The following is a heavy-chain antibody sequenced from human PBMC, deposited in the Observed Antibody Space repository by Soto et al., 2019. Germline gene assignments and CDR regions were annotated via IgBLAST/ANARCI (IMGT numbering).Heavy chain of an antibody. Sequence: GGSLRLSCAASGFSLSSYWMTLVRQAPGKGLEWVANIKQDGSEKYYVDSVKGRFTISRDNAKNSLYLQMNSLRVEDTAVYYCSSSRLRLPAYWGQGTLVTVSS. D-gene: IGHD3-16*01. CDR2: IKQDGSEK. J-gene: IGHJ4*02. CDR1: GFSLSSYW. V-gene: IGHV3-7*01. CDR3: SSSRLRLPAY.